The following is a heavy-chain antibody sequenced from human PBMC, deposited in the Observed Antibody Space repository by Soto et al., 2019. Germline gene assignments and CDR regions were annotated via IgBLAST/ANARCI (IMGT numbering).Heavy chain of an antibody. V-gene: IGHV3-33*01. CDR2: IWYDGSNK. CDR1: GFTFSTYG. D-gene: IGHD4-17*01. CDR3: VRDGHYGDYSGAFDI. Sequence: QVQLVESGGGVVQPGRSLRLSCAASGFTFSTYGMHWVRQAPGKGLEWVAVIWYDGSNKYYADSVKGRFTISRDNSKNTLYLQMNSLRAEDTAIYYCVRDGHYGDYSGAFDIWGQGTMVTVSS. J-gene: IGHJ3*02.